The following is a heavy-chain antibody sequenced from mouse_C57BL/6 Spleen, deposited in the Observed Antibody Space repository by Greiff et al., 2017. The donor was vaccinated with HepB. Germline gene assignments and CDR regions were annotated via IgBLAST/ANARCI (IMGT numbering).Heavy chain of an antibody. J-gene: IGHJ4*01. Sequence: DVMLVESGEGLVKPGGSLKLSCAASGFTFSSYAMSWVRQTPEKRLEWVAYISSGGDYIYYADTVKGRFTISRDNARNTLYLQMSSLKSEDTAMYYCTRVLWSYYYAMDYWGQGTSVTASS. CDR3: TRVLWSYYYAMDY. D-gene: IGHD1-1*02. CDR2: ISSGGDYI. V-gene: IGHV5-9-1*02. CDR1: GFTFSSYA.